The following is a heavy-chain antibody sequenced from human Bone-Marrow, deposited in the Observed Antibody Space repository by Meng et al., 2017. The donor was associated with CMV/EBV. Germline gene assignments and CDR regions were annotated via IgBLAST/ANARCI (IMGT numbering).Heavy chain of an antibody. D-gene: IGHD1-7*01. Sequence: AAFKVSCKASGYTFNSYDINWVRQATGQGLEWMGWMNPNSGNTGYAQKLQGRVTMTTDTSTSTAYMELRSLRSDDTAVYYCARVSLRTGTTSGWLFWWGQGTLVTVSS. J-gene: IGHJ4*02. CDR1: GYTFNSYD. CDR3: ARVSLRTGTTSGWLFW. CDR2: MNPNSGNT. V-gene: IGHV1-8*01.